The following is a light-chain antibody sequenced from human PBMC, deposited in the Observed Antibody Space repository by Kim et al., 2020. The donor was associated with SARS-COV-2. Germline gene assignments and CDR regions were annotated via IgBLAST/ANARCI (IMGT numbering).Light chain of an antibody. J-gene: IGKJ1*01. CDR2: AAS. V-gene: IGKV1-27*01. CDR1: QGISNY. CDR3: QKYNSP. Sequence: SLSAAVGDRVNITCRASQGISNYLAWYQQKPGKVPKLLIYAASTLQSGVPSRFSGSGSGTDFTLTISSLQPEDVATYYCQKYNSPFGQGTKVDIK.